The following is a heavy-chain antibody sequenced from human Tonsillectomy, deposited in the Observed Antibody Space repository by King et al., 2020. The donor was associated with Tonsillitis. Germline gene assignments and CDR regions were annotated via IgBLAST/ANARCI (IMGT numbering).Heavy chain of an antibody. CDR1: GFTFSSDA. V-gene: IGHV3-23*01. CDR3: AKDASGTTFWGEGAAFDI. D-gene: IGHD1-1*01. J-gene: IGHJ3*02. CDR2: ISSSGGGT. Sequence: VQLQESGGGLVQPGGSLRLSCAASGFTFSSDAMTWVRQAPGKGLEWVSAISSSGGGTDYADSVKGRFTISRDNSKNTLFLQMNSLRAEDTAIYYCAKDASGTTFWGEGAAFDIWGQGTMVTVSS.